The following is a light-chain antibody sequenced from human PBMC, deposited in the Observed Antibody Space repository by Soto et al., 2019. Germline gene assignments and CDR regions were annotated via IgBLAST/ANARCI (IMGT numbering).Light chain of an antibody. CDR1: QSVSSSY. Sequence: EIVLTQSPGTLSLSPGERATLSCRASQSVSSSYFAWYQQKPGQAPRLLIYAASTRATGIPDRFSGSGSGTDFTLTISRLEPEDFVVYYCQQYGSSPRTFGQGTKVEIK. V-gene: IGKV3-20*01. CDR2: AAS. J-gene: IGKJ1*01. CDR3: QQYGSSPRT.